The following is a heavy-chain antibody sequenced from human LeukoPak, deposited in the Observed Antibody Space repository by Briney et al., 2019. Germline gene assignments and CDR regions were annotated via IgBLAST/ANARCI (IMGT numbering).Heavy chain of an antibody. V-gene: IGHV3-23*01. CDR1: GFTFSIYA. CDR2: ISGSGGST. Sequence: PGGSLRLSCAASGFTFSIYAMSWVRQAPGKGLEWFSGISGSGGSTYSADTVKGRFTISRDNSKNTLFLQMNSLRAEDTAVYYCAKDFLTVTAGWDYWGQGTLVTVSS. CDR3: AKDFLTVTAGWDY. J-gene: IGHJ4*02. D-gene: IGHD6-25*01.